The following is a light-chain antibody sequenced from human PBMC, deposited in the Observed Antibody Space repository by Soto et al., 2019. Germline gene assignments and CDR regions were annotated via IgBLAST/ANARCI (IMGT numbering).Light chain of an antibody. CDR3: HQYGSSLWT. V-gene: IGKV3-20*01. CDR1: QSVSSNF. J-gene: IGKJ1*01. Sequence: DIVLTQSPGTLSLSPGERATLSCRASQSVSSNFLAWFQQKPGQAPRLLIYGASSRATGIPDRISGSASGTDFTLTISRLEPEDFAVYHCHQYGSSLWTFGQGTKVEFK. CDR2: GAS.